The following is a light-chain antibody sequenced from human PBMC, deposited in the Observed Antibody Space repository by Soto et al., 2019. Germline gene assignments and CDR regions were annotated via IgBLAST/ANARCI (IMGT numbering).Light chain of an antibody. CDR2: GAS. J-gene: IGKJ4*01. CDR1: QSFRSSY. Sequence: EIVLTQSPGTLSLSPGERATLSCRASQSFRSSYLAWYQQKPDQPPRLLIYGASSRATGIPDRFSGSGSGTDFTLTISRLEPEDFAVYYCQQYASSPLTFGEGTKVEIK. V-gene: IGKV3-20*01. CDR3: QQYASSPLT.